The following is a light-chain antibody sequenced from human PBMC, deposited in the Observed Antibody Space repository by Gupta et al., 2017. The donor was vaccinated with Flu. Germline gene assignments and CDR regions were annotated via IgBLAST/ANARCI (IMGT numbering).Light chain of an antibody. CDR1: ENIVNNY. CDR3: QQYGSSPKIT. V-gene: IGKV3-20*01. CDR2: GAA. Sequence: TLSLSPGERATLSCRASENIVNNYLAWYRQKAGQAPRLLIYGAASRATGIPDKFSGSGSGTDFTLTISRLEPEDFAVCYCQQYGSSPKITFGQGTRLEIK. J-gene: IGKJ5*01.